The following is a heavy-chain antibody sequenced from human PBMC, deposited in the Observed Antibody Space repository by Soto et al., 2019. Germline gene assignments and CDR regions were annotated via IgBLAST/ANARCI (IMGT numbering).Heavy chain of an antibody. CDR2: IYYSGST. CDR1: GGSISSYY. J-gene: IGHJ5*01. V-gene: IGHV4-59*01. D-gene: IGHD1-7*01. Sequence: SETLSLTCTVSGGSISSYYWSWIRQPPGKGLEWIGYIYYSGSTNYNPSLKSRVTISVDTSKNQFSLKLSSVTAADTAVYYCARESGTTLPWFESWGQGTLVTVSS. CDR3: ARESGTTLPWFES.